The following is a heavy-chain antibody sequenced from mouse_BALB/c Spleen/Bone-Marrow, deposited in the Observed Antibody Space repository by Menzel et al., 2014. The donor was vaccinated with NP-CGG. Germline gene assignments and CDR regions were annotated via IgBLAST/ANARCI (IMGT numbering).Heavy chain of an antibody. V-gene: IGHV4-1*02. CDR1: GFDFSRYC. CDR3: ARLYYYGCGEY. D-gene: IGHD1-1*01. Sequence: EVMLVESGGGLVQPGGSLNLSCAASGFDFSRYCMSWVRQAPGKGLEWIGEINPDSSTINYTPSLKDKSIISRDNAKNALFLQMSQVTSENAALYYCARLYYYGCGEYWGQGTILTVSS. J-gene: IGHJ2*01. CDR2: INPDSSTI.